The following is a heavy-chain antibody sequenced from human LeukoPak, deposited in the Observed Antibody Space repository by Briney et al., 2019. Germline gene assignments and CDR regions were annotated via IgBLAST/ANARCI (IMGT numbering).Heavy chain of an antibody. D-gene: IGHD1-26*01. J-gene: IGHJ4*02. V-gene: IGHV4-4*02. CDR2: MHHSGST. CDR3: AFGGSYYPFDY. CDR1: GGSISSSNW. Sequence: SETLSLTCAVSGGSISSSNWWSWVRQPPGKGPEWIGEMHHSGSTYYNPSLKSRVTISVDTSKNQFSLKLSSVTAADTAVYYCAFGGSYYPFDYWGQGTLVTVSS.